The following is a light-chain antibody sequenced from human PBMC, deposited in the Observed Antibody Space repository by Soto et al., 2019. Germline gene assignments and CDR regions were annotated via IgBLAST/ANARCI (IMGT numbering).Light chain of an antibody. CDR2: RNN. CDR1: SSNIGSNY. J-gene: IGLJ1*01. V-gene: IGLV1-47*01. CDR3: AAWDDSPYV. Sequence: QSVLTQPRSASGTPGQRVTISCSGSSSNIGSNYVYWYQQLPGTAPKLLIYRNNQRPSGVPDRFSGSKSGTSASLAISGLRSEDEADYYCAAWDDSPYVFGTGTKVTV.